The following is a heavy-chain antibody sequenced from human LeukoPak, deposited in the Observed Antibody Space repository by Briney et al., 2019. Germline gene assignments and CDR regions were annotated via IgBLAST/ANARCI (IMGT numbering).Heavy chain of an antibody. Sequence: SQILSLTCTVSGGSISSGDYYWSWIRQPPGKGLEWIGYIYYSGSTYYNPSLKSRVTISVDTSKNQFSLKLSSVTAADTAVYYCASGNDIVATIFDYWGQGTLVTVSS. J-gene: IGHJ4*02. CDR1: GGSISSGDYY. V-gene: IGHV4-30-4*01. CDR2: IYYSGST. CDR3: ASGNDIVATIFDY. D-gene: IGHD5-12*01.